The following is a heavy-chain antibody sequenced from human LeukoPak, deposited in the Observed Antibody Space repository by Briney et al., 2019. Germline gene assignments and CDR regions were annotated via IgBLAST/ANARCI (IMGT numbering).Heavy chain of an antibody. J-gene: IGHJ4*02. V-gene: IGHV1-2*02. D-gene: IGHD3-10*01. CDR2: INPHSGGT. CDR1: GYTFTDYY. CDR3: ARGSWFGDLLYAQPAYYFDY. Sequence: GASVKVSCKASGYTFTDYYIHWVRQAPGQGLEWMGWINPHSGGTNYAQNFQDRVNMTRDTSISTAYMDLSRLRSDDTAVYYCARGSWFGDLLYAQPAYYFDYWGQGTLVTVSS.